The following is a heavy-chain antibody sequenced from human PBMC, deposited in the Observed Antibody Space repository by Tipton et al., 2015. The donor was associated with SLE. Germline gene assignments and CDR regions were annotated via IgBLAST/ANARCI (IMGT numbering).Heavy chain of an antibody. CDR1: GFTFSSYA. CDR2: ISYDGSNK. J-gene: IGHJ4*02. Sequence: SLRLSCAASGFTFSSYAMHWVRQAPGKGLEWVAVISYDGSNKYYADSVKGRFTISRDNSKNTLYLQMNSLRAEDTAVYYCAKDLRDSGYGGGDYWGQGTLVTVSS. V-gene: IGHV3-30-3*01. CDR3: AKDLRDSGYGGGDY. D-gene: IGHD5-12*01.